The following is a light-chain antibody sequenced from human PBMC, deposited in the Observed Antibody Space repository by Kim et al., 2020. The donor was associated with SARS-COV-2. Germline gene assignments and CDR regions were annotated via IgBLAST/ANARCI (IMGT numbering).Light chain of an antibody. CDR2: GAS. V-gene: IGKV3-20*01. Sequence: SPGERAPLPCRASQSVSSSYLAWYQQKPGQAPRLLIYGASSRATGIPDRFSGSGSGTDFTLTISRLEPEDFAVYYCHQYGSSPRTFGQGTKVDIK. CDR3: HQYGSSPRT. J-gene: IGKJ1*01. CDR1: QSVSSSY.